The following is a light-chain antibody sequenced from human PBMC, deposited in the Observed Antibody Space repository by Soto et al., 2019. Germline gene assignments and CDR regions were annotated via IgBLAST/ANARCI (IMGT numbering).Light chain of an antibody. CDR2: NVS. V-gene: IGKV3-15*01. J-gene: IGKJ2*01. CDR1: QNVNSN. CDR3: QQYNTLTT. Sequence: EIAMTQSPATLSVSPGQRATLSCRASQNVNSNLAWYQQKPGHAPSLLMYNVSTRATGFPARFSGSGSGTEFTLTISSLQSEDSAIYYCQQYNTLTTFGQGTKVAIK.